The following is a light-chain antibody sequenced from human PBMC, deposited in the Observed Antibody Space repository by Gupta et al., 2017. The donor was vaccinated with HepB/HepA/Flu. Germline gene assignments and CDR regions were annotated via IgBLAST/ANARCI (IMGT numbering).Light chain of an antibody. Sequence: DIQMTQSPSSLSASVGDRVTITCQASQDISNYLNWYQLKPGKAPKLLIYDASNLETGVPSRFSGGGSGTDFTFTISSLQPQDIATYYCQQDDDPPLTFGGGTKVEIK. CDR1: QDISNY. V-gene: IGKV1-33*01. CDR3: QQDDDPPLT. J-gene: IGKJ4*01. CDR2: DAS.